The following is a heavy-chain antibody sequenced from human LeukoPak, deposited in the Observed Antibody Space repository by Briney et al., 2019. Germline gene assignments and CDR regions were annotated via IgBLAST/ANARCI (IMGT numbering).Heavy chain of an antibody. CDR3: ARDKIVGATYLDY. CDR1: GFTFSSYW. D-gene: IGHD1-26*01. CDR2: IKQDGSEI. Sequence: GGSLRLSGAASGFTFSSYWMSWVRQIPGKGLEWVANIKQDGSEIYYVDSVKGRFTISRDNAKNSLNLQMNSLRAEDTAVYYCARDKIVGATYLDYWGQGTPVTVSS. V-gene: IGHV3-7*01. J-gene: IGHJ4*02.